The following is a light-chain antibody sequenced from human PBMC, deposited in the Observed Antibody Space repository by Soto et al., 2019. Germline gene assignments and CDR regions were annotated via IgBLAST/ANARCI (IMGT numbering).Light chain of an antibody. J-gene: IGKJ2*01. CDR3: QQHSNWPPYT. V-gene: IGKV3-11*01. CDR1: QSVSSY. Sequence: EIVLTQSPATLSLSPGERATLSCRASQSVSSYLAWYQQKPGQAPRLLIYDASNSATGIPARFSGSGSGTDFTLTISSLEPEDFAVYYCQQHSNWPPYTFGQGTKLEIK. CDR2: DAS.